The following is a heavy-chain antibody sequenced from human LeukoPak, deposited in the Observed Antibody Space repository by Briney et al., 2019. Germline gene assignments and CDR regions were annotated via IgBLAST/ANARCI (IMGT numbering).Heavy chain of an antibody. Sequence: GGSLRLSCAASGFTFSSYSMNWVRQAPGKGLEWVSSISSSSSSYIYYADSVKGRFTISRDNAKNSLYLQMNSLRAEDTAVYYCARWDNEYCSSTSCYRGGHYFDYWGQGTLVTVSS. V-gene: IGHV3-21*01. CDR3: ARWDNEYCSSTSCYRGGHYFDY. D-gene: IGHD2-2*02. CDR1: GFTFSSYS. CDR2: ISSSSSSYI. J-gene: IGHJ4*02.